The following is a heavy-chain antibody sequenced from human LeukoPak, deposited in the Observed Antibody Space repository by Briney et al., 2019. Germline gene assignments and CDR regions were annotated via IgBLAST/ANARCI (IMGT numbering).Heavy chain of an antibody. Sequence: PGRSLRLSCAASGFSFSTYGMHWVRQAPGKGLEWVAAIWSDGSNKNYADSVKGRFTISRDNSKNTLYLQMNSLRTEDTAGYYCARDWAVGWGQGTLVSVSS. CDR3: ARDWAVG. D-gene: IGHD3-10*01. J-gene: IGHJ4*02. CDR1: GFSFSTYG. V-gene: IGHV3-33*01. CDR2: IWSDGSNK.